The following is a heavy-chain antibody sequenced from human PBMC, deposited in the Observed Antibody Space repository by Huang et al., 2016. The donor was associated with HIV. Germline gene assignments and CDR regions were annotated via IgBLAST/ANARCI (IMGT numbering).Heavy chain of an antibody. V-gene: IGHV1-69*01. D-gene: IGHD3-22*01. CDR3: ARVESRRYYDSSGYYY. CDR1: GGTFSSYA. J-gene: IGHJ4*02. Sequence: QVQLVQSGAEVKKPGSSVKVSCKASGGTFSSYAISWVRQAPGQGLEWRGGIIPIFGTANDAQKVQGRVTITADESTSTAYMELSSMRSEDTAVYYCARVESRRYYDSSGYYYWGQGTLVTVSS. CDR2: IIPIFGTA.